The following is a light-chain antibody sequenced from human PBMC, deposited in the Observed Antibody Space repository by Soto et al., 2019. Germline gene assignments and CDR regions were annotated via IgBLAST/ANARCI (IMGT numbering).Light chain of an antibody. J-gene: IGKJ2*01. CDR1: QSISGW. CDR3: QEYNSHSGYT. CDR2: KAS. V-gene: IGKV1-5*03. Sequence: DIQMTQSPSTLSASVGDRVTITCRASQSISGWLAWYQHKPGKAPRLLIYKASNLQSGVPSRFSGSGSGTEFTLTINNLQPDDYATYYCQEYNSHSGYTFGQGTRL.